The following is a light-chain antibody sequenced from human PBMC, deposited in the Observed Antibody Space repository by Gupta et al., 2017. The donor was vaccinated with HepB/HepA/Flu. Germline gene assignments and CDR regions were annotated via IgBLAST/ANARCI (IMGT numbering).Light chain of an antibody. J-gene: IGKJ1*01. CDR3: QQYDDWPRT. Sequence: EILMTQSPATLSVSPGDRAILSCRASQSVRSNLVWYQQIPGLAPRLLIYNSSSRATGVPARFSGSGSGTEFTLAIGSLQSEDFAVYWCQQYDDWPRTFGQGTKVEIK. V-gene: IGKV3-15*01. CDR1: QSVRSN. CDR2: NSS.